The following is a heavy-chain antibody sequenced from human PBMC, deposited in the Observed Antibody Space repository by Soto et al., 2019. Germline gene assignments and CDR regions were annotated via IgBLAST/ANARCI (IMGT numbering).Heavy chain of an antibody. CDR1: GFTFSSYG. J-gene: IGHJ6*02. D-gene: IGHD3-3*01. V-gene: IGHV3-33*01. Sequence: QVQLVESGGGVVQPGRSLRLSCAASGFTFSSYGMHWVRQAPGKGLEWVAVIWYDGSNKYYADSVKGRFTISRDNSKNTLYLQMNSLRAEDTAVYYCARDGYYDFWSGYYRTYYYYDGMDVWGQGTTVTVSS. CDR3: ARDGYYDFWSGYYRTYYYYDGMDV. CDR2: IWYDGSNK.